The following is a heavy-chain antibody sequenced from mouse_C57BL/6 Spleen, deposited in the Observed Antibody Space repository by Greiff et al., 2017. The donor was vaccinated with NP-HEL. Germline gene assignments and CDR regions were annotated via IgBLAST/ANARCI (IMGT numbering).Heavy chain of an antibody. CDR2: INPYNGGT. J-gene: IGHJ2*01. Sequence: EVQLQQSGPVLVKPGASVKMSCKASGYTFTDYYMNWVKQSHGKSLEWIGVINPYNGGTSYNQKFKGKATLTVDKSSSTAYMELNSLTSEDSAVYYCARSVITTVVPFDYWGQGTTLTVSS. CDR3: ARSVITTVVPFDY. D-gene: IGHD1-1*01. V-gene: IGHV1-19*01. CDR1: GYTFTDYY.